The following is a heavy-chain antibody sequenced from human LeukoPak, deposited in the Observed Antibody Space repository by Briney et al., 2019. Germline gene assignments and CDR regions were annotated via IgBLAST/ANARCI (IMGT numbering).Heavy chain of an antibody. J-gene: IGHJ4*02. V-gene: IGHV3-30*18. Sequence: GGSLRLSCAASGFTFSSYGMPWVRQAPGKGLEWVAVISYDGSNKYYADSVKGRFTISRDNSKNTPYLQMNSLRAEDTAVYYCAKPPPYGDYSFDYWGQGTLVTVSS. CDR2: ISYDGSNK. D-gene: IGHD4-17*01. CDR3: AKPPPYGDYSFDY. CDR1: GFTFSSYG.